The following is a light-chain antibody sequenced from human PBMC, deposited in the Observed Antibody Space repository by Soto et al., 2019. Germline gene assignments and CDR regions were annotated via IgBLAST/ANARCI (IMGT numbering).Light chain of an antibody. V-gene: IGKV2-30*02. CDR2: KVS. J-gene: IGKJ5*01. Sequence: DVVMTQSPLSLPVTLGQPASISCRSSQSLVHSDGNTYLTWFQQRPGQSPRRLIDKVSNRDSGVPGRFSGSGSGTVFTLKISRVEAEDVGVYYCMQGTYWPTFGQGTRLEIK. CDR1: QSLVHSDGNTY. CDR3: MQGTYWPT.